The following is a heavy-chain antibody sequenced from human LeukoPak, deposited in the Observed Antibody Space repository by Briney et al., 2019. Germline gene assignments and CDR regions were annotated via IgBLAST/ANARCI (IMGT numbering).Heavy chain of an antibody. J-gene: IGHJ4*02. CDR1: GFTFSNAW. CDR2: INHSGST. D-gene: IGHD3-22*01. CDR3: ARGNYYDSKLGNFDY. V-gene: IGHV4-34*01. Sequence: GSLRLSCAASGFTFSNAWMSWVRQAPGKGLEWIGEINHSGSTNYNPSLKSRVTISVDTSKNQFSLKLSSVTAADTAVYYCARGNYYDSKLGNFDYWGQGTLVTVSS.